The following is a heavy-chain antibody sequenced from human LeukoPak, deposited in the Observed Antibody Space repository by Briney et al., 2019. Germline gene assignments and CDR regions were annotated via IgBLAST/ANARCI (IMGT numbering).Heavy chain of an antibody. D-gene: IGHD3-22*01. CDR2: IRYDGSNK. CDR1: GFTFSSYG. J-gene: IGHJ4*02. Sequence: GGSLRLSCAASGFTFSSYGMHWVRQAPGKGLEWVAFIRYDGSNKYYADSVKGRFTISRDNSKNTLYLQMNSLRAEDTAVYYCAKDLTGDSSGYYPGGFDYWGQGTLVTVSS. CDR3: AKDLTGDSSGYYPGGFDY. V-gene: IGHV3-30*02.